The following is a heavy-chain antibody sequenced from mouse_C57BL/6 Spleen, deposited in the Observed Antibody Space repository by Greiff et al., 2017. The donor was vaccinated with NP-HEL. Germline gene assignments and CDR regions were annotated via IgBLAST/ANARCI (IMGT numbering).Heavy chain of an antibody. J-gene: IGHJ3*01. Sequence: VQLQQSGPELVKPGASVKISCKASGYAFSSSWMNWVKQRPGKGLEWIGRIYPGDGDTNYNGKFKGKATLTADNSSSTAYMQLSSLTSSDSAVYFCTRELAWFAYWGQRTLVTVSA. V-gene: IGHV1-82*01. CDR3: TRELAWFAY. D-gene: IGHD4-1*01. CDR1: GYAFSSSW. CDR2: IYPGDGDT.